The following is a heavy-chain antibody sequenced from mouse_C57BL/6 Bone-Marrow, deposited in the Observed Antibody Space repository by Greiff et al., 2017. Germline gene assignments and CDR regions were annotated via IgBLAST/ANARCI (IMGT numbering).Heavy chain of an antibody. CDR2: IDPEDGDT. CDR3: TTYDYGSSLYYYAMDY. Sequence: VQLKESGAELVRPGASVKLSCTASGFNIKDYYMHWVKQRPEQGLEWIGRIDPEDGDTEYAPKFQGKATMTADTSSHTAYLQLSSLTSEDTAVYYCTTYDYGSSLYYYAMDYWGQGTSVTVSS. V-gene: IGHV14-1*01. D-gene: IGHD1-1*01. J-gene: IGHJ4*01. CDR1: GFNIKDYY.